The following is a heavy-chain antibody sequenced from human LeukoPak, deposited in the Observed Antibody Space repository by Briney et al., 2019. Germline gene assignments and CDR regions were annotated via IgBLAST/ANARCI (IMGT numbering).Heavy chain of an antibody. CDR1: GFTFSSIS. D-gene: IGHD2-2*01. Sequence: GGSLRLSCEASGFTFSSISMNWVRQAPGKGLEWVSSISPDGETTYHADSVKGRFTTSRDNAKRSLYLQMNSLRAEDTALYYCARERDQLRFDDAFDIWGQGTLVAVS. CDR3: ARERDQLRFDDAFDI. V-gene: IGHV3-21*01. CDR2: ISPDGETT. J-gene: IGHJ3*02.